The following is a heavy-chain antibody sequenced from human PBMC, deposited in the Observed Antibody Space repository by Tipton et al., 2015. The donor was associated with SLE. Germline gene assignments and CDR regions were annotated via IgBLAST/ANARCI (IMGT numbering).Heavy chain of an antibody. CDR1: GYTFTSYD. V-gene: IGHV1-8*01. CDR2: MNPNSGDA. CDR3: ARRGDCSGVSCQGGFGY. Sequence: QSGAEVKKPGASVKVSCKASGYTFTSYDINWVRQATGQGLEWMGWMNPNSGDAGYALKFQGRVTMTRNISKSTAYMELSSLRSEDAAVYYCARRGDCSGVSCQGGFGYWGQGTLVTVSS. D-gene: IGHD2-15*01. J-gene: IGHJ4*02.